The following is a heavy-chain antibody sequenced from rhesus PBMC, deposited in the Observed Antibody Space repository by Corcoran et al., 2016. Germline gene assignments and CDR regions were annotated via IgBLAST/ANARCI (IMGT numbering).Heavy chain of an antibody. CDR3: ARGYCSGIYCYVGYYFDY. CDR1: GYTFTDYY. CDR2: INPYNGKP. J-gene: IGHJ4*01. V-gene: IGHV1S2*01. Sequence: QVQLVQSGAEVKKPGSSVKVSCKASGYTFTDYYMHLVRQAPRPGLEWMGWINPYNGKPKDAQKFQGKVTMTIDTSTSKAYMELSSLRSEDTAVDYCARGYCSGIYCYVGYYFDYWCQGVQVTVSS. D-gene: IGHD2-27*01.